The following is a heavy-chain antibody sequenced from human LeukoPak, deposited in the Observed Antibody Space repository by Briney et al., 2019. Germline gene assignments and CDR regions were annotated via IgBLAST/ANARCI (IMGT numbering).Heavy chain of an antibody. CDR1: GFTFSSYA. V-gene: IGHV3-23*01. D-gene: IGHD1-26*01. Sequence: GGSLRLSCAASGFTFSSYAMSWVRQAPGKGLEWVSGISDSGGTVYYADSVKGRFTVSRDNSKNSLYLQMNSLRAEDTAVYYCAKKLSGSYKGFNYWGQGTLVTVSS. CDR2: ISDSGGTV. CDR3: AKKLSGSYKGFNY. J-gene: IGHJ4*02.